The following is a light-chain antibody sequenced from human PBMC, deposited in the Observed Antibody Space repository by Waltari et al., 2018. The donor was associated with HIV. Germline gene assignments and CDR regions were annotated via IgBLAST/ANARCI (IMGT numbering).Light chain of an antibody. J-gene: IGLJ1*01. CDR3: AAWDASLRGV. CDR2: RNN. V-gene: IGLV1-47*01. Sequence: QSVLTQPPSASGTPGQRVTISCSGSSSNIGSNYVYWYQQLPGTAPKLLIYRNNHRPSGVPDRFSGSKSGTSASLAISGLRSEDEADYYCAAWDASLRGVFGTGTKVTVL. CDR1: SSNIGSNY.